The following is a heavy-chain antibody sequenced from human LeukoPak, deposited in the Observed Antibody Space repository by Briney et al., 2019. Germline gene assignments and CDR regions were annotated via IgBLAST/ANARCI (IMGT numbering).Heavy chain of an antibody. D-gene: IGHD3-3*01. CDR3: ARGGYDFWSGYYKGHY. Sequence: GGSLRLSCAASGFTLSSYSRNWVRQAPGKGLEWVSSISSSSSYIYYADSVKGRFTISRDNAKNSLYLQMNSLRAEDTAVYYCARGGYDFWSGYYKGHYWGQGTLVTVSS. V-gene: IGHV3-21*01. CDR2: ISSSSSYI. J-gene: IGHJ4*02. CDR1: GFTLSSYS.